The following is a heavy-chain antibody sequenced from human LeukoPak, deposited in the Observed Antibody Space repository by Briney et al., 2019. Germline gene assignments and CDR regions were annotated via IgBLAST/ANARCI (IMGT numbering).Heavy chain of an antibody. CDR2: ISSSSFKI. CDR3: VRDPSYGSSWYYYMDV. Sequence: GGSLRLSCAASGFTFVRYAMNWVRQAPGEGLEWVSYISSSSFKIGYADSVKGRFTISRDNSKNSLYLQMDSLRVEDTAVYYCVRDPSYGSSWYYYMDVWGKGTTVTVSS. J-gene: IGHJ6*03. CDR1: GFTFVRYA. V-gene: IGHV3-48*04. D-gene: IGHD6-13*01.